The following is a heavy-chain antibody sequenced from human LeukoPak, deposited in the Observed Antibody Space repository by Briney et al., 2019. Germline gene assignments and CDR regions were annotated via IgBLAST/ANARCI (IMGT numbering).Heavy chain of an antibody. CDR3: AREDYDFWSGYHGDFDY. D-gene: IGHD3-3*01. CDR1: GFTFSSYW. Sequence: PGGSLRLSCAASGFTFSSYWMSWVRQAPGKGLEWVANIKQDGSEKYYVDSVKGRFTISRDNAKNSLYLQMNSLRAEDTAVYYWAREDYDFWSGYHGDFDYWGQGTLVTVSS. V-gene: IGHV3-7*01. J-gene: IGHJ4*02. CDR2: IKQDGSEK.